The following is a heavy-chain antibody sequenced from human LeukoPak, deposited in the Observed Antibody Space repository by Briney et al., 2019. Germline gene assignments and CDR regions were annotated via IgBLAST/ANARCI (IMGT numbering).Heavy chain of an antibody. J-gene: IGHJ3*02. CDR3: AKLLRFLYAFDI. CDR1: GFTFSSYG. V-gene: IGHV3-30*02. CDR2: IRYDGSNK. Sequence: GGSLSLSCAASGFTFSSYGMHWVRQAPGKGLEWVAFIRYDGSNKYYADSVKGRFTISRDNSKNTLYLQMNSLIAEDTAVYYCAKLLRFLYAFDIWGQGTMVTVSS. D-gene: IGHD3-3*01.